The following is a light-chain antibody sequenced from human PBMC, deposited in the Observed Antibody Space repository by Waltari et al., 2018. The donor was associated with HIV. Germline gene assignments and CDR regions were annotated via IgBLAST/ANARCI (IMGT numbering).Light chain of an antibody. V-gene: IGKV6-21*02. J-gene: IGKJ4*01. CDR1: ENIGIS. CDR2: SAS. CDR3: HQSSSLPLT. Sequence: VRTQSPEFQSVAPQDKVTITCRASENIGISLHWYQMKPDQSQRLRIRSASQTMSGGPSRFSGSGSGTDFTLNIDSLEAEDAATYFCHQSSSLPLTFGGGTRVEIK.